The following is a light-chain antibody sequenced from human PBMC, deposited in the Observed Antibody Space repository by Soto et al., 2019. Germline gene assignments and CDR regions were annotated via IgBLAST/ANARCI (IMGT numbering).Light chain of an antibody. Sequence: QSALTQPPSASGSPGQSVTISCTGTSSDVGAYNYVSWYQQHAGKAPKLVIYEVTKRPSGVPDRFSGSKSANTASLTVSGLHAEDEADYYCSSFASSNTLVFGGRTKLTVL. CDR3: SSFASSNTLV. CDR2: EVT. J-gene: IGLJ3*02. V-gene: IGLV2-8*01. CDR1: SSDVGAYNY.